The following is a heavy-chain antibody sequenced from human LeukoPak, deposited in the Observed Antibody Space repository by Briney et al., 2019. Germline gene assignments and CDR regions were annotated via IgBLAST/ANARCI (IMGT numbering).Heavy chain of an antibody. Sequence: SETLSLTCTVSGGSISSYYWSWIRQPPGKGLEWIGYIYYSGSTNYNPSLKSRVTISVDTSKNQFPLKLSSVTAADTAVYYCARHLRSMVRGVITTYYYYGMDVWGQGTTVTVSS. D-gene: IGHD3-10*01. CDR2: IYYSGST. CDR3: ARHLRSMVRGVITTYYYYGMDV. J-gene: IGHJ6*02. CDR1: GGSISSYY. V-gene: IGHV4-59*08.